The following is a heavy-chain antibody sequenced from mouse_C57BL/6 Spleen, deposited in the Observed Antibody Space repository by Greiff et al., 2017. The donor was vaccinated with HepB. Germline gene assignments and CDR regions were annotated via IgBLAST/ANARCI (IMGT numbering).Heavy chain of an antibody. D-gene: IGHD2-4*01. CDR2: ISYDGSN. J-gene: IGHJ4*01. CDR1: GYSITSGYY. V-gene: IGHV3-6*01. CDR3: AREIYYDYDGYAMDY. Sequence: EVKLQESGPGLVKPSQSLSLTCSVPGYSITSGYYWNWIRQFPGNKLEWMGYISYDGSNNYNPSLKNRISITRDTSKNQFFLKLNSVTTEDTATYYCAREIYYDYDGYAMDYWGQGTSVTVSS.